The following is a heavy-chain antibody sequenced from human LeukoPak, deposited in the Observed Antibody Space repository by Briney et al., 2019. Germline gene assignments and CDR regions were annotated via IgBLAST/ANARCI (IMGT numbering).Heavy chain of an antibody. V-gene: IGHV4-39*01. Sequence: PSETLSLTCTVSGGSISSSSYYWGWIRQPPGKGLEWIGSIYYSGSTYYNPSLKSRVTISVDTSKNQFSLKLSSVTAADTAVYYCARVGAAGTFNWFDPWDQGTLVTVSS. CDR2: IYYSGST. J-gene: IGHJ5*02. CDR1: GGSISSSSYY. D-gene: IGHD6-13*01. CDR3: ARVGAAGTFNWFDP.